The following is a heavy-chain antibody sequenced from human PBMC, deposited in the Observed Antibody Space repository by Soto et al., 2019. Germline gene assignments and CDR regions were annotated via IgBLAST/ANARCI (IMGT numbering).Heavy chain of an antibody. D-gene: IGHD6-19*01. J-gene: IGHJ4*02. CDR1: GFTFSSYA. CDR3: VRRSSGWYFDY. CDR2: ISGSGGST. V-gene: IGHV3-23*01. Sequence: EVQLLESGGGLVQPGGSLRLSCAASGFTFSSYAMSWVRQAPGKGREWVSAISGSGGSTYYADSVKGRSTISTDNSKNTLHLQMNSLRADDTAVYYCVRRSSGWYFDYWCQGTLVTVSS.